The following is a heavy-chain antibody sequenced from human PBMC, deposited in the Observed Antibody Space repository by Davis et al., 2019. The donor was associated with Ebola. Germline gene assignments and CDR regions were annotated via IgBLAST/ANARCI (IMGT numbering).Heavy chain of an antibody. CDR1: GGSINSGDYY. Sequence: SETLSLTCTVSGGSINSGDYYWSWIRQPPGKGLEWIGYIYYSGNAYYNPSLKSRVTISVDTSKSQFSLKLSSVTAADTAVYYCARGRPSTVTTDYYAMDIWGKGTTVTVSS. V-gene: IGHV4-30-4*01. CDR2: IYYSGNA. D-gene: IGHD4-17*01. J-gene: IGHJ6*04. CDR3: ARGRPSTVTTDYYAMDI.